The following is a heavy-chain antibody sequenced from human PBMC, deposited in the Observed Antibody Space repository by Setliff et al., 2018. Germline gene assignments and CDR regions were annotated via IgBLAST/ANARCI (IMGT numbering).Heavy chain of an antibody. Sequence: ASVKVSCKASGDTFSTYALSWVRQAPGQGPEWMGIINTGGGSASYAEKFEGRVTMTSDTSARKVYMEVNILRSDDTAMYYCARGGMAAAGRKGVFEHWGQGTLVTVSS. CDR2: INTGGGSA. CDR3: ARGGMAAAGRKGVFEH. V-gene: IGHV1-46*01. CDR1: GDTFSTYA. J-gene: IGHJ4*02. D-gene: IGHD6-13*01.